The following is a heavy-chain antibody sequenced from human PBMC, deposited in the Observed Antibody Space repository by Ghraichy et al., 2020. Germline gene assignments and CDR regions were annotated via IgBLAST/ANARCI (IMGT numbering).Heavy chain of an antibody. V-gene: IGHV6-1*01. J-gene: IGHJ5*02. D-gene: IGHD5-18*01. CDR1: GDSVSSKSAA. CDR3: LKENVDAAVEQYNWFNP. CDR2: TYYRSKWYY. Sequence: SQTLSLTCAISGDSVSSKSAAWNWIRQSPSRGFEWLGKTYYRSKWYYEYAVSVKSRITINPDTSKNKFSLQLNSVTPEDTAVYYCLKENVDAAVEQYNWFNPWGQGSLVIVSS.